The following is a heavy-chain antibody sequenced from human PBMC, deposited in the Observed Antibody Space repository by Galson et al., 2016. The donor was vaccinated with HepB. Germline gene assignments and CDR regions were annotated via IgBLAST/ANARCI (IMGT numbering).Heavy chain of an antibody. J-gene: IGHJ6*02. D-gene: IGHD3-10*01. CDR3: ARRGLGSGSYYGMDV. CDR2: INPNSGTT. CDR1: GYTFTAYY. Sequence: SVKVSCKASGYTFTAYYIHWVRQAPGQGLEWMGWINPNSGTTNYAQKFQGGVTMTRDTSISTAYMELSRLRSDDTAVYYCARRGLGSGSYYGMDVWGQGTTVTVSS. V-gene: IGHV1-2*02.